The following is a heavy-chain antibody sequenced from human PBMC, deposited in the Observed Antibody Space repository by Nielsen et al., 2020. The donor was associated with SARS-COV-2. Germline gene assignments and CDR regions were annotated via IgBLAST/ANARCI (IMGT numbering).Heavy chain of an antibody. D-gene: IGHD3-22*01. Sequence: ASVKVSCKVSGNTLSGLSMHWVRQAPGEGLEWMGGFDPEDGGITYAQKFQGRVTMTEDTSTDTAYMELSSLRSEDTAVYYCASLPYDNSGLDFDSWGQGTLVAVSS. CDR3: ASLPYDNSGLDFDS. CDR2: FDPEDGGI. CDR1: GNTLSGLS. J-gene: IGHJ4*02. V-gene: IGHV1-24*01.